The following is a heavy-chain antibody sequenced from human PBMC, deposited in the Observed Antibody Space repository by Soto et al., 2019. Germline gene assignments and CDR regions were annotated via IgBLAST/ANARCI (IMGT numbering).Heavy chain of an antibody. CDR3: SGIYSGSPGGTLRY. J-gene: IGHJ4*02. CDR2: IYYSGST. Sequence: VQLKESGPGLVKPSQTLSLTCTVSGGSISSGGYYWSWIRPHPGKGLEWIRYIYYSGSTYYNPSLKRRVTISVDTSKNQFSLKLSSLTAADTAVYYCSGIYSGSPGGTLRYWGQGTLVTVSS. V-gene: IGHV4-31*03. CDR1: GGSISSGGYY. D-gene: IGHD1-26*01.